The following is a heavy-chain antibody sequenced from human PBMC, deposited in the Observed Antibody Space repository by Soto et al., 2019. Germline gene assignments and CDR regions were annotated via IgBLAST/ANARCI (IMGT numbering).Heavy chain of an antibody. CDR2: INPDSGGT. CDR3: TRWVATFNFDY. J-gene: IGHJ4*02. CDR1: GSMFTGYY. Sequence: ASVKVSCKAPGSMFTGYYMHWVRQAPGQGLEWMGWINPDSGGTNYQQKFQGRVTMTRDTSIGTAYLELSSLRAEGPAVYFCTRWVATFNFDYWGQGXLLT. D-gene: IGHD5-12*01. V-gene: IGHV1-2*02.